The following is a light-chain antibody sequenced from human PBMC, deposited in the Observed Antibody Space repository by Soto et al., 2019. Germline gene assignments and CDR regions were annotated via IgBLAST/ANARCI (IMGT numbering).Light chain of an antibody. V-gene: IGLV1-47*01. Sequence: QAVVTQPPSASGTPGQRVTISCSGSSSDIGSNHVFWYQQLPGTAPKLLIYRNNQRPSGVPDRFSGSKSGTSASLAISGLRSEDEADYYCAVWDDNLSVYVVFGGGTQLPVL. CDR3: AVWDDNLSVYVV. CDR2: RNN. CDR1: SSDIGSNH. J-gene: IGLJ2*01.